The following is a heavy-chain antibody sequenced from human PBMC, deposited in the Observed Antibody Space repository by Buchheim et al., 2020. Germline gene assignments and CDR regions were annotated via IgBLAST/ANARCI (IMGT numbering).Heavy chain of an antibody. D-gene: IGHD2-2*01. V-gene: IGHV3-11*06. CDR1: GFAFSDYY. CDR2: ISSSAGYT. Sequence: QVQLVESGGGLVKPGGSLRLSCAASGFAFSDYYLTWIRQSPGKGLEWVSSISSSAGYTKYADSVKGRFTISREHTKNSLYLLVNNLRADDTAVYYCARPRSTSYFYYGMDVWGQGTT. J-gene: IGHJ6*02. CDR3: ARPRSTSYFYYGMDV.